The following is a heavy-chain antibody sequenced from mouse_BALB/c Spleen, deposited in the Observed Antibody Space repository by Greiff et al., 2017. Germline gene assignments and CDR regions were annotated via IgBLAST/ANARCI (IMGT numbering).Heavy chain of an antibody. V-gene: IGHV2-2*02. CDR3: DRKQCGSGYAMDY. J-gene: IGHJ4*01. Sequence: VQLQESGPGLVQPSQCLSITCTVSGFPLTSYGVHWVRQSPGKGLEWLGVIWSGGSTDYNAAFISRLSISKDNSKSQVFFKMNSLQTNDTAIYYCDRKQCGSGYAMDYWGQGTSVTVSS. CDR2: IWSGGST. D-gene: IGHD1-1*01. CDR1: GFPLTSYG.